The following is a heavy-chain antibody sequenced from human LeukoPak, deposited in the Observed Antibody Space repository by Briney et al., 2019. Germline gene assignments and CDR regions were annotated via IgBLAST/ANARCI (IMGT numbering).Heavy chain of an antibody. Sequence: GSLLLSCAASGFTFSTYGMHWVRQAPGKGLEWVAFIRYDGSNKYYADSVKGRFTISRDNSNNTLYLQMNSLRAEDTAVHYCAKDHYYGDYADYWGQGTLVTVSS. D-gene: IGHD4-17*01. J-gene: IGHJ4*02. V-gene: IGHV3-30*02. CDR2: IRYDGSNK. CDR3: AKDHYYGDYADY. CDR1: GFTFSTYG.